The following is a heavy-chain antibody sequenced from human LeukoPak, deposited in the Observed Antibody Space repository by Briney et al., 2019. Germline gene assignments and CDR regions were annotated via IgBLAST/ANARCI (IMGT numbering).Heavy chain of an antibody. D-gene: IGHD3-10*01. V-gene: IGHV1-24*01. CDR3: ATERKRLWFGELSPYYFDY. CDR2: FDPEDGET. J-gene: IGHJ4*02. CDR1: GYTLTELS. Sequence: ASVKVSCKVSGYTLTELSMHWVRQAPGKGPEWMGGFDPEDGETIYAQKFQGRVTITEDTSTDTACMELSSLRSEDTAVYHCATERKRLWFGELSPYYFDYWGQGTLVTVSS.